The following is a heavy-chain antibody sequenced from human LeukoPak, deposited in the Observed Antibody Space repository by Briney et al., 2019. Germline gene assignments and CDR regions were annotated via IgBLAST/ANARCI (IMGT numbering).Heavy chain of an antibody. CDR1: GFTFSSYW. J-gene: IGHJ4*02. D-gene: IGHD1-26*01. V-gene: IGHV3-7*01. Sequence: GGSLRLSCAASGFTFSSYWMSWVRQAPGKGLEWVANIKQDGSEKYYVDSVKGRFTISRDNAKNSLYLQVNSLRVEDTAVYYCARDKIVGATNFDYWGQGTLVTVSS. CDR2: IKQDGSEK. CDR3: ARDKIVGATNFDY.